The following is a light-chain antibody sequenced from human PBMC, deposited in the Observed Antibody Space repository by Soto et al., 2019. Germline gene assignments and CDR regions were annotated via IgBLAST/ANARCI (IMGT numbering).Light chain of an antibody. Sequence: DIQMTQSPSSMSASVGDRVTITCRASQGISTYLAWYQQKPGKVPKLLSCAASTLQSGVPSRFSGSGSGTDITLTISSLQPEDVATYYCQKYNSAPLTFGGGTKVEIK. CDR3: QKYNSAPLT. J-gene: IGKJ4*01. CDR1: QGISTY. V-gene: IGKV1-27*01. CDR2: AAS.